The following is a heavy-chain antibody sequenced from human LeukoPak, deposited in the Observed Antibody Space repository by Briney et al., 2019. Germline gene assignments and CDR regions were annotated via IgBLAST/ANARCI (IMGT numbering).Heavy chain of an antibody. J-gene: IGHJ4*02. D-gene: IGHD2-15*01. Sequence: GASVKVSCKASGYTFTSYYMHWGRQAPGQGLEWRGIINPSGGRTSYAQKLQGRVTMTRDTSTSTVYMELSSLRSEDMAVYYCARDYLKVVVAGTAPSAGHMDYWGQGTLVTVSS. CDR2: INPSGGRT. CDR1: GYTFTSYY. CDR3: ARDYLKVVVAGTAPSAGHMDY. V-gene: IGHV1-46*04.